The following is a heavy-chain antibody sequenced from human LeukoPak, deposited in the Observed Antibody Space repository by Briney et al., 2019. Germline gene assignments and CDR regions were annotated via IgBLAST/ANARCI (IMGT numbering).Heavy chain of an antibody. V-gene: IGHV4-34*01. Sequence: SETLSLTCAVYGGSFSGYYWSWIRQPPGKGLEWIGEINHSGSTNYNPSLKSRVTISVDTSKNQFSLKLSSVTAADTAVYYCARMGVAAAGRIDYYYGMDVWGQGTTVTVSS. D-gene: IGHD6-13*01. CDR2: INHSGST. CDR3: ARMGVAAAGRIDYYYGMDV. CDR1: GGSFSGYY. J-gene: IGHJ6*02.